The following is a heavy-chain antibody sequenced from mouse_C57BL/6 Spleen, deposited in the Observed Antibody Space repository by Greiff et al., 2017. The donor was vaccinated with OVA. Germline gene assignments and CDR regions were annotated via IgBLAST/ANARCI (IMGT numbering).Heavy chain of an antibody. V-gene: IGHV1-64*01. Sequence: QVQLQQPGAELVKPGASVKLSCKASGYTFTSYWMHWVKQRPGQGLEWIGMIYPNSGSTNYNEKFKSKATLTVDKSSSTAYMQLSSLTSEDSAVYYCARRGELGPMDYWGQGTSVTVSS. CDR1: GYTFTSYW. D-gene: IGHD4-1*01. CDR3: ARRGELGPMDY. CDR2: IYPNSGST. J-gene: IGHJ4*01.